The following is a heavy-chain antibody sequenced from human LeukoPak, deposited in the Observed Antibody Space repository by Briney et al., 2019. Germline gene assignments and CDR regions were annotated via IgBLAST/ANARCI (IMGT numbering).Heavy chain of an antibody. D-gene: IGHD6-19*01. CDR3: AREIPVAYATSLDY. J-gene: IGHJ4*02. V-gene: IGHV4-4*02. Sequence: PSETLSLTCAVSGDSITSYTGWHWVRQPPGKGLNWLGERYHSGTTYYNPSLKSRVTISVDKSKNHFSLMLNSVTAADTAVYYCAREIPVAYATSLDYWGQGTLVTVSS. CDR1: GDSITSYTG. CDR2: RYHSGTT.